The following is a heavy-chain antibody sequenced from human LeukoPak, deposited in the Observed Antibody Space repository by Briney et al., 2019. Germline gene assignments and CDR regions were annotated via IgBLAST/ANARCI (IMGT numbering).Heavy chain of an antibody. CDR3: ARVRRYQPYIHQPLDY. V-gene: IGHV3-30-3*01. D-gene: IGHD2-2*01. Sequence: QPGRSLRLSCAASGFTFSSYAMHWVRQAPGKGLEWVAVISYDGSNKYYADSVKGRFTISRDNSKNTLYLQMNSLRTEDTAVYYCARVRRYQPYIHQPLDYWGQGTLVTVSS. J-gene: IGHJ4*02. CDR2: ISYDGSNK. CDR1: GFTFSSYA.